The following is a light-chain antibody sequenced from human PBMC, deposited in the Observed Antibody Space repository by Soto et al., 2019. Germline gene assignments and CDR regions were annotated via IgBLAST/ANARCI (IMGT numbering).Light chain of an antibody. CDR1: QSVLYSSNNKNY. CDR3: HQQYNVPVT. Sequence: DIVMTQSPDSLAVSLGERATINCKSSQSVLYSSNNKNYLSWYQQKPGQPPKLLIYWASTRESGVPDRFSGSGSGTDFTLTISSLQAEDVAAYYCHQQYNVPVTCGPGPKVDIK. J-gene: IGKJ3*01. V-gene: IGKV4-1*01. CDR2: WAS.